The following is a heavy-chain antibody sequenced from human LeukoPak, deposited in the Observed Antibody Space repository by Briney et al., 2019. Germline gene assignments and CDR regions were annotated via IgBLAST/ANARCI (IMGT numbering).Heavy chain of an antibody. J-gene: IGHJ4*02. Sequence: GGSLRLSCAASGFTFSSYAMSWVRQAPGKGREWVSAISGSGGSTYYADSVKGRFTISRDNSKNALYPQMNSLRAEHTAIYYCAKWGRFRWLQSKVDYWGQGTLVTVSS. CDR3: AKWGRFRWLQSKVDY. CDR1: GFTFSSYA. D-gene: IGHD5-24*01. V-gene: IGHV3-23*01. CDR2: ISGSGGST.